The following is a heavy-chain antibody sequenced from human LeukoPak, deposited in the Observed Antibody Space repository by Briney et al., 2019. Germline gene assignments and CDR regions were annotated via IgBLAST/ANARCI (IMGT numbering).Heavy chain of an antibody. D-gene: IGHD4-11*01. CDR2: IIPIFGTA. V-gene: IGHV1-69*05. CDR3: ARTQRAPVTHSDLDV. CDR1: GYTFTGYY. J-gene: IGHJ6*04. Sequence: GASVKVSCKASGYTFTGYYMHWVRQAPGQGLEWMGGIIPIFGTANYAQKFQGRVTITTDESTSTAYMELSSLRSEDTAVYYCARTQRAPVTHSDLDVWGKGTTVTVSS.